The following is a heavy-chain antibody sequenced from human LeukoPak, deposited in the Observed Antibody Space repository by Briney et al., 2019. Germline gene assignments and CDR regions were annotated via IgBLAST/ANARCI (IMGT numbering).Heavy chain of an antibody. Sequence: ETLSLTCAVYGGSFSGYYWSWIRQPPGKGLEWIGEINHSGSTNYNPSLKSRVTISVDTSKNQFSLKLSSVTAADTAVYYCARRLGPHDAFDIWGQGTMVTVSS. CDR3: ARRLGPHDAFDI. J-gene: IGHJ3*02. V-gene: IGHV4-34*01. CDR1: GGSFSGYY. CDR2: INHSGST. D-gene: IGHD6-19*01.